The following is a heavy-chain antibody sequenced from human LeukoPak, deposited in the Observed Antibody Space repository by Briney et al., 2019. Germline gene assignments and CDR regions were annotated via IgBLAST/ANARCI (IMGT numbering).Heavy chain of an antibody. CDR3: ARDPPYYYDSSGYYPQT. J-gene: IGHJ5*02. D-gene: IGHD3-22*01. CDR1: GYTFTGYY. CDR2: INPNSGGT. V-gene: IGHV1-2*02. Sequence: ASVKVSCKASGYTFTGYYMHWVRQAPGQGLEWMGWINPNSGGTNYAQKFQGRVTMTRDTSISTAYMELSRLRSDDTAVYYCARDPPYYYDSSGYYPQTWGQGTLVTVPS.